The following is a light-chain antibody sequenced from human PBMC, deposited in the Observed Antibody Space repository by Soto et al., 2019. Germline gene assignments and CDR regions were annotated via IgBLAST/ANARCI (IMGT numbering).Light chain of an antibody. J-gene: IGKJ1*01. CDR2: GAS. CDR1: QSVSSN. Sequence: EIVMTQSPATLSVSPGERATVSYRASQSVSSNLAWYQQKPGQAPRLLMYGASTRATGIPARFSGSGSGTEFTLTISSLQSADFAVYFCQQYNNWVRTFDQGTKVDIK. CDR3: QQYNNWVRT. V-gene: IGKV3-15*01.